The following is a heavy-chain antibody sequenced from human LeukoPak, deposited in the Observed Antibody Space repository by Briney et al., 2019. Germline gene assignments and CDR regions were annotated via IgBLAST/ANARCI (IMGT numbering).Heavy chain of an antibody. CDR3: ARATQIVGASWTFDI. D-gene: IGHD1-26*01. CDR2: ISSSGSTI. V-gene: IGHV3-48*03. Sequence: GGSLRLSCAASGFTFSSYAMSWVRQAPGKGLEWVSYISSSGSTIYYADSVKGRFTISRDNAKNSLYLQMNSLRAEDTAVYYCARATQIVGASWTFDIWGPGTIITVSS. CDR1: GFTFSSYA. J-gene: IGHJ3*02.